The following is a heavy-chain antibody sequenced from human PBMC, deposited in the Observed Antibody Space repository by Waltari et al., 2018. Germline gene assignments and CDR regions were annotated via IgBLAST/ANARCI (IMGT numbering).Heavy chain of an antibody. V-gene: IGHV1-69*14. CDR1: GGTFSSYA. CDR2: IIPIFGTA. D-gene: IGHD5-12*01. J-gene: IGHJ6*03. CDR3: AAGGYSGYDAFYYYYMDV. Sequence: QVQLVQSGAEVKKPGSSVKVSCKASGGTFSSYAISWVRQAPGQGLEWMGGIIPIFGTANYAQKVQGRFTITADKSTSTAYMELSILRSEDTAVYYCAAGGYSGYDAFYYYYMDVWGKGTTVTVSS.